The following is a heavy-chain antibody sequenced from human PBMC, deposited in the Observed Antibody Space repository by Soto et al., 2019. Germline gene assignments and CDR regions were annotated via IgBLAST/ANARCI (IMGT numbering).Heavy chain of an antibody. CDR2: MNPNSGNT. V-gene: IGHV1-8*01. D-gene: IGHD3-9*01. CDR1: GYTFTSYD. J-gene: IGHJ3*02. CDR3: ASGVIIYDILTGYYAGDAFDI. Sequence: QVQLVQSGAEVKKPGASVKVSCKASGYTFTSYDINWVRQATGQGLEWMGWMNPNSGNTGYAQKFQGRVTMTRNTSISTAYMELSSLRSEDTAVYYCASGVIIYDILTGYYAGDAFDIWGQGTMVTVSS.